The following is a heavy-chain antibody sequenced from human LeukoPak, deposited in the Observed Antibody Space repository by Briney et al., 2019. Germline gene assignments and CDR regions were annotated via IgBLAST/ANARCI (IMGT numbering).Heavy chain of an antibody. CDR1: GYTFTSYG. V-gene: IGHV1-18*01. Sequence: AASVKVSCKASGYTFTSYGISWVRQAPGQGLEWMGWINPHKDNTNYAQKFQDRVTMTTDTSTNTAYMELRALRSDDTAVYYCARDKKFVGWHHGNSVGYWGQGTLVTVSS. CDR2: INPHKDNT. D-gene: IGHD4-23*01. CDR3: ARDKKFVGWHHGNSVGY. J-gene: IGHJ4*02.